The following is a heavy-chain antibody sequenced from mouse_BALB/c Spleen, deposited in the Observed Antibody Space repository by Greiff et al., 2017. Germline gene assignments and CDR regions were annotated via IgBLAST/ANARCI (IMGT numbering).Heavy chain of an antibody. CDR1: GFNIKDTY. D-gene: IGHD2-4*01. V-gene: IGHV14-3*02. Sequence: EVKLMESGAELVKPGASVKLSCTASGFNIKDTYMHWVKQRPEQGLEWIGRIDPANGNTKYDPKFQGKATITADTSSNTAYLQLSSLTSEDTAVYYCARNYDYQIDYWGQGTTLTVSS. CDR3: ARNYDYQIDY. CDR2: IDPANGNT. J-gene: IGHJ2*01.